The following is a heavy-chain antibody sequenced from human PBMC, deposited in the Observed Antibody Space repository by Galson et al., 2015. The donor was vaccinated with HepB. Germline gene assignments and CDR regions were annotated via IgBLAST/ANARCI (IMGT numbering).Heavy chain of an antibody. J-gene: IGHJ4*02. V-gene: IGHV3-30-3*01. D-gene: IGHD2-15*01. Sequence: SLRLSCAASGFTFSRYVMHWVRQAPGKGLEWAADISYDGTDKYYADSVKGRFIISRDDSKNTLYLQMNSLRAEDTAVYYCAGQYCSGGNCYGGFRYWGQGTLVTVSS. CDR1: GFTFSRYV. CDR3: AGQYCSGGNCYGGFRY. CDR2: ISYDGTDK.